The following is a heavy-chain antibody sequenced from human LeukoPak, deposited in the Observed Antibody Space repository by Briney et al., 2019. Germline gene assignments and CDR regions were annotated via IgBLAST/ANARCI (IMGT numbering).Heavy chain of an antibody. Sequence: ASVKVSCKASGYTFTGYYMHSVRHAPGQGLEWMGWSNPNSGGRNYAQKFQGRVTMTRDTSISTAYMELSRLRSDDTTVYYCARSWDTVADAFDIWGQGTMVTVSS. CDR1: GYTFTGYY. V-gene: IGHV1-2*02. J-gene: IGHJ3*02. CDR2: SNPNSGGR. D-gene: IGHD4-17*01. CDR3: ARSWDTVADAFDI.